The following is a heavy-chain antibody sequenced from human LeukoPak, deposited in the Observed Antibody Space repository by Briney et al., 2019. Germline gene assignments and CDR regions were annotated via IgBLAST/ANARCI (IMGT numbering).Heavy chain of an antibody. D-gene: IGHD6-13*01. Sequence: SETLSLTCTVSGGSISSGGYYWSWIRQHPGKGLEWIGYIYYSGSTYYNPSLKSRVTISVDTSKNQFSLKLSSVTAADTAVYYCARGRTGAAGTGYWGQGTLVTVSS. V-gene: IGHV4-31*03. CDR3: ARGRTGAAGTGY. CDR2: IYYSGST. CDR1: GGSISSGGYY. J-gene: IGHJ4*02.